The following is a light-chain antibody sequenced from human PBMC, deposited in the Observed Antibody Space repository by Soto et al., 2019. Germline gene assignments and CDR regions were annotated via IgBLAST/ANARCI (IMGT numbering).Light chain of an antibody. J-gene: IGKJ2*01. CDR2: GAS. CDR1: QSVSSSY. Sequence: EIVLTQSPGTLSLSPGERATLSCRASQSVSSSYLAWYQQKPGQAPRLLIYGASIRATGIPDRFSGSGSGTDVTLTISRLEPEEFAVYYCQQYGSSPRYTFGQGTKLEIK. CDR3: QQYGSSPRYT. V-gene: IGKV3-20*01.